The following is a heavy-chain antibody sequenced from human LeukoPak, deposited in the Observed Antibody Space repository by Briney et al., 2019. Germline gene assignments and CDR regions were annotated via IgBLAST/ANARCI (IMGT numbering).Heavy chain of an antibody. J-gene: IGHJ4*02. Sequence: PSETLSLTCDVYGGSISSGGYSWSWIRQPPGKGLEWTGYIYHSGSTYYNPSLKSRVTISVDTSKNQFSLKLSSVTAADTAVYYCARLRQWQVDGWGQGTLVTVSS. D-gene: IGHD6-19*01. CDR1: GGSISSGGYS. CDR3: ARLRQWQVDG. V-gene: IGHV4-30-2*03. CDR2: IYHSGST.